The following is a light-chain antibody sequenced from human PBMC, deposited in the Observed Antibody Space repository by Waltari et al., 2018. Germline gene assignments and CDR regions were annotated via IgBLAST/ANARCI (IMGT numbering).Light chain of an antibody. CDR1: SSNIGACYD. J-gene: IGLJ2*01. CDR2: HNS. Sequence: QSVLTQPPSVSGAPGQRFPISCTGSSSNIGACYDVHWYQQFPGTAPKLLIYHNSNRPSGVPDRFSGSKSGTSASLAITGLLAEDEADYYCQSFDSSLNAVLFGGGTKLTVL. V-gene: IGLV1-40*01. CDR3: QSFDSSLNAVL.